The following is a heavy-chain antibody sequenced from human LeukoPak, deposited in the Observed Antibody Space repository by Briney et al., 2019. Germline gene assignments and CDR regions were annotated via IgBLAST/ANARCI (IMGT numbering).Heavy chain of an antibody. D-gene: IGHD6-6*01. CDR3: AKRSSSPSGYFDY. Sequence: GGSLRLSCAASGFTFSSYAMSWVRQSPGKGLEWVSTLSGSGGSTYYADSVKGRFTISRDDSKNTLFLQMNSLRAEDTAVYFCAKRSSSPSGYFDYWGQGALVTVSS. V-gene: IGHV3-23*01. CDR1: GFTFSSYA. CDR2: LSGSGGST. J-gene: IGHJ4*02.